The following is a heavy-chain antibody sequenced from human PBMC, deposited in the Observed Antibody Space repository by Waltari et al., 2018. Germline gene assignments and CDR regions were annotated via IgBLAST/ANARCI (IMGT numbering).Heavy chain of an antibody. J-gene: IGHJ6*03. D-gene: IGHD6-25*01. V-gene: IGHV4-38-2*01. Sequence: QVQLQESGPGLVKPSETLSLTCSVSGYSLSRGCFWAWIRQPPGKGMEWIASIFHTGSSYYHPSLKSQVSISGDTSKNQYSLKLTSVTAADTAVYYCVKRAAGRYMDVWGKGTTVTVSS. CDR2: IFHTGSS. CDR1: GYSLSRGCF. CDR3: VKRAAGRYMDV.